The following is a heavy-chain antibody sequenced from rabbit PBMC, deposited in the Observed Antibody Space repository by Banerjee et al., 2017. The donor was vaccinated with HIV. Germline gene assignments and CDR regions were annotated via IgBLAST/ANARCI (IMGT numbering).Heavy chain of an antibody. J-gene: IGHJ4*01. V-gene: IGHV1S40*01. CDR1: GFSLSNNYV. D-gene: IGHD6-1*01. CDR2: IYTSDGIT. Sequence: QSLEESGGDLVQPGASLTLTCTASGFSLSNNYVMCWVRQAPGKGLEWIGCIYTSDGITYHASWAKGRFTISKTSSTTVTLQMTSLTAADTATYFCARSGGYGSYGYNNLWGPGTLVTV. CDR3: ARSGGYGSYGYNNL.